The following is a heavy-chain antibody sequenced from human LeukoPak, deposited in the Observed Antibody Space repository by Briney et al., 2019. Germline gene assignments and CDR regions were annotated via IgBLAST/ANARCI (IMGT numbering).Heavy chain of an antibody. CDR2: ISAYNGNT. Sequence: GASVTVSCKASGYTFTSYGISWVRQAPGQGLEWMGWISAYNGNTNYAQKLQGRVTMTTDTSTSTAYMELRSLRSDDTAVYYCARDGGVPAAMWRIFDYWGQGTLVTVSS. CDR3: ARDGGVPAAMWRIFDY. J-gene: IGHJ4*02. CDR1: GYTFTSYG. V-gene: IGHV1-18*01. D-gene: IGHD2-2*01.